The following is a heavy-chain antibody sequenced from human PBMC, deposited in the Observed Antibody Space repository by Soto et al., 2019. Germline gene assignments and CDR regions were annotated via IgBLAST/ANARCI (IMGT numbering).Heavy chain of an antibody. CDR1: GFIVSDTY. D-gene: IGHD2-15*01. CDR3: AREPRYCRGGSCSITGDAYDI. V-gene: IGHV3-66*01. Sequence: ESGGGLVQPGGSLRLSCTASGFIVSDTYVNWVRQAPGKGLEWVSVISNRGDPHYADSVRGRFSLSRDISDNTLHLQMNSLRVEDTAVYYCAREPRYCRGGSCSITGDAYDIWGQGTMVTVSS. J-gene: IGHJ3*02. CDR2: ISNRGDP.